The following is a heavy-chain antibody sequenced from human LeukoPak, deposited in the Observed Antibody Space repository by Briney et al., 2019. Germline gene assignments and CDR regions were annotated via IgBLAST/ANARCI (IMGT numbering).Heavy chain of an antibody. CDR3: ARRRGGYCSGGSCYWFDP. V-gene: IGHV7-4-1*02. CDR1: GYTFTSYA. Sequence: GASVKVSCKTSGYTFTSYAMNWVRQAPGQGLEWMGWTNTNTGNPTYAQGFTGRFVFSLDTSVSTAYLRISSLKAEDTAVYYCARRRGGYCSGGSCYWFDPWGQGTLVTVSS. J-gene: IGHJ5*02. CDR2: TNTNTGNP. D-gene: IGHD2-15*01.